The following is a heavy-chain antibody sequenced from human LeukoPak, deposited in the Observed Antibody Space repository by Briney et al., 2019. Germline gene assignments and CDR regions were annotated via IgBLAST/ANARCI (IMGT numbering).Heavy chain of an antibody. Sequence: PGGSLRLSCAASGFTFSSYSMNWVRQAPGKGLEWVSSISSSSSYIYYADSVKGRFTISRDNSKNTLYLQMNSLRAEDTAVYYCAKDWGYYYDSSGYPHPDYWGQGTLVTVSS. V-gene: IGHV3-21*01. CDR2: ISSSSSYI. CDR3: AKDWGYYYDSSGYPHPDY. J-gene: IGHJ4*02. CDR1: GFTFSSYS. D-gene: IGHD3-22*01.